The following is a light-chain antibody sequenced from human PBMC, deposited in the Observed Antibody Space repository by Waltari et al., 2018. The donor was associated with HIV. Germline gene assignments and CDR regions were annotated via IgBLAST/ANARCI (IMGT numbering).Light chain of an antibody. CDR1: QDLRNY. CDR2: DAS. Sequence: DIKMTQSPSSLSASEGERVTITCQASQDLRNYLNWFQQKPGKAPKFLIYDASNLETGVPSRFSGSGSGTEFTFTISSLQPEDIATYYCQQYDDLPRTFGQGTKVEIK. J-gene: IGKJ1*01. V-gene: IGKV1-33*01. CDR3: QQYDDLPRT.